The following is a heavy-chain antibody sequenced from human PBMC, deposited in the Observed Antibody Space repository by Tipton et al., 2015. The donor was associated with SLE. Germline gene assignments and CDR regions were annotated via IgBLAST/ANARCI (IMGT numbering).Heavy chain of an antibody. J-gene: IGHJ3*02. Sequence: TLSLTCAVYGGSISSSSSYYWAWIRQPPGKGLEWIGEIDHSRSTNYNPSLKSRVTISRDTSKNQFSLRLSSVTAADTAVYYCARRDDIWGQGTMVTVSS. CDR3: ARRDDI. CDR1: GGSISSSSSYY. V-gene: IGHV4-34*01. CDR2: IDHSRST.